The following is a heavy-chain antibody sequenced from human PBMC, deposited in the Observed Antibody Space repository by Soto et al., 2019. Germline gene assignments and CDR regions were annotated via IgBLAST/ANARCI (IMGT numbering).Heavy chain of an antibody. CDR2: IYPGDSDT. CDR3: ARRSSWYEFHYYGMDV. D-gene: IGHD6-13*01. Sequence: GESLKISRKGSGYSFTSYWIGWVRQVPGKGLEWMGIIYPGDSDTRYSPSFQGQVTISANKSISTAYLQWSSLKASDTAMYYCARRSSWYEFHYYGMDVWGQGTTVTVSS. CDR1: GYSFTSYW. J-gene: IGHJ6*02. V-gene: IGHV5-51*01.